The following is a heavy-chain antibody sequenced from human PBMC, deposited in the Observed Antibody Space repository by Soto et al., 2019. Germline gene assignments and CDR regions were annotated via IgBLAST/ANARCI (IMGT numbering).Heavy chain of an antibody. CDR2: ISSSSSYT. Sequence: GGSLRLSCAASGFTFSSYAMSWVRQAPGKGLEWVSYISSSSSYTNYADSVKGRFTISRDNAKNSLYLQMNSLRAEDTAVYYCASLPVGSSVEWFDPWGQGTLVTVSS. J-gene: IGHJ5*02. CDR3: ASLPVGSSVEWFDP. CDR1: GFTFSSYA. V-gene: IGHV3-11*03. D-gene: IGHD6-13*01.